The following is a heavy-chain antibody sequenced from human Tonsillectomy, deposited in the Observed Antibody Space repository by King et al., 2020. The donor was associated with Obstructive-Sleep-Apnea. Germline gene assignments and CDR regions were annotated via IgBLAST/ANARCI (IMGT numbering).Heavy chain of an antibody. Sequence: VQLVESGGALVLPGGSLRLSCAASGFTFSSYAMSWVRQSPGKGLDWVSDISASCGSTNYADSVKGRFTISRDNSKNTLYLQMNNLRAEDTAVYSCAKDEYCSGGSCYLYWGQGTLVTVSS. CDR1: GFTFSSYA. CDR2: ISASCGST. D-gene: IGHD2-15*01. CDR3: AKDEYCSGGSCYLY. J-gene: IGHJ4*02. V-gene: IGHV3-23*04.